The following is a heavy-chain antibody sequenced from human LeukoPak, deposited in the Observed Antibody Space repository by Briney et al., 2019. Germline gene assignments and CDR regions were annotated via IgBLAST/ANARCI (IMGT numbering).Heavy chain of an antibody. J-gene: IGHJ4*02. Sequence: PGGSLRLSCAASGFTFSSYSMNWVRQAPGKGLEWVSSISSSSSYIYYADSVKGRFTISRDNAKNSLYLQMNSLRAEDTAVYYCARGDDDWLLSFDYWGQGTLVTLSS. V-gene: IGHV3-21*01. CDR3: ARGDDDWLLSFDY. D-gene: IGHD3-9*01. CDR2: ISSSSSYI. CDR1: GFTFSSYS.